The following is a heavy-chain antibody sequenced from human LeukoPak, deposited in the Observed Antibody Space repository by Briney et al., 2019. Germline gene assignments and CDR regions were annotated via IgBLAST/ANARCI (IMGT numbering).Heavy chain of an antibody. J-gene: IGHJ4*02. D-gene: IGHD3-22*01. CDR3: ASTYYYDSSGYYWLVWSADAKYYFDY. CDR2: IIPIFGTA. Sequence: ASVKVSCKASGGTFSSYAISWVQQAPGQGLEWMGGIIPIFGTANHAQKFQGRVTITTDESTSTAYKELSSLRSEDTAVYYCASTYYYDSSGYYWLVWSADAKYYFDYWGQGTLVTVSS. CDR1: GGTFSSYA. V-gene: IGHV1-69*05.